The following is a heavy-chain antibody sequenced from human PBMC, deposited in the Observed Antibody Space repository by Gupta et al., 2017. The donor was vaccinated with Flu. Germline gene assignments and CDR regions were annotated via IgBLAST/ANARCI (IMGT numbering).Heavy chain of an antibody. J-gene: IGHJ3*02. CDR2: MNPNSGNT. Sequence: QVQLVQSGAEVKKPGASVKVSCKASGYTFTSYDINWVRQATGQGLEWMGWMNPNSGNTGYAQKFQGRVTMTRNTSISTAYMELSSLRSEDTAVYYCARGGRGYYPEEADAFDIWGQGTMVTVSS. V-gene: IGHV1-8*01. D-gene: IGHD3-22*01. CDR3: ARGGRGYYPEEADAFDI. CDR1: GYTFTSYD.